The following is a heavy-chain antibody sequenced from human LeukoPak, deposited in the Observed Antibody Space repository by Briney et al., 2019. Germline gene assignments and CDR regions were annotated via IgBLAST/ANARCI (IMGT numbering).Heavy chain of an antibody. D-gene: IGHD2-2*01. CDR3: AKSHCTSNSCYWGGDYFYYGMDV. V-gene: IGHV3-23*01. J-gene: IGHJ6*02. CDR2: ISGTGGST. CDR1: GFTFSNYA. Sequence: PGGSLRLSCAASGFTFSNYAMSWVRQAPGKGLEWVAGISGTGGSTHYADSVKGRFTISRDNSKNTVYLQMRNLRVEHTAVYYCAKSHCTSNSCYWGGDYFYYGMDVWGQGTTVTVS.